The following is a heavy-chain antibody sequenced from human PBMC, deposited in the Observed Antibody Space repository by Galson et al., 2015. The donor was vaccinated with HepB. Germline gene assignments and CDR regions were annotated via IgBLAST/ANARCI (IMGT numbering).Heavy chain of an antibody. J-gene: IGHJ3*02. CDR2: IEVDGSEE. Sequence: SLRLSCAASGFTFSSYWMSWVRQAPGKGLEWVANIEVDGSEEYYADSVKGRFTISRDNSKNTLYLQMSSLRVEDTAVYYCAKGAVLLRSNDAFDIWGQGTMVTVSS. V-gene: IGHV3-7*01. D-gene: IGHD6-19*01. CDR1: GFTFSSYW. CDR3: AKGAVLLRSNDAFDI.